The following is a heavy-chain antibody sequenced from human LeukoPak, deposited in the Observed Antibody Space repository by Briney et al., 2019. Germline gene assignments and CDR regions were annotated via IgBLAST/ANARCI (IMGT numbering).Heavy chain of an antibody. D-gene: IGHD3-10*01. CDR2: ISGSGGST. Sequence: PSETLSLTCGVSGGSISSTNWWSWVRQPPGQGLEWVSAISGSGGSTYYADSVKGRFTISRDNSKNTLYLQMNSLRAEDTAVYYCAKAAYYYGSGSPQYFQHWGQGTLVTVSS. V-gene: IGHV3-23*01. CDR3: AKAAYYYGSGSPQYFQH. J-gene: IGHJ1*01. CDR1: GGSISSTN.